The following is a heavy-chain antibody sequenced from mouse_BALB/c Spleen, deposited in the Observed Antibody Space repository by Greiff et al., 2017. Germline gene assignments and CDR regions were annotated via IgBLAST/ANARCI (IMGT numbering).Heavy chain of an antibody. V-gene: IGHV5-6-5*01. CDR1: GFTFSSYA. CDR2: ISSGGST. D-gene: IGHD1-1*01. Sequence: EVKLMESGGGLVKPGGSLKLSCAASGFTFSSYAMSWVRQTPEKRLEWVASISSGGSTYYPDSVKGRFTISRDNARNILYLQMSSLRSEDTAMYYCAREVVANFDYWGQGTTLTVSS. CDR3: AREVVANFDY. J-gene: IGHJ2*01.